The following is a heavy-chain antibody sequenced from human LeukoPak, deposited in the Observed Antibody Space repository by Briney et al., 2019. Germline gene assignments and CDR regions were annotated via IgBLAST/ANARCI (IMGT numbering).Heavy chain of an antibody. V-gene: IGHV1-2*02. CDR3: ARDTAMVTYWFDP. D-gene: IGHD5-18*01. CDR1: GYTFTGYY. J-gene: IGHJ5*02. CDR2: INPNSGGT. Sequence: ASVKVFCKASGYTFTGYYLHWVRQAPGQGLEWMGWINPNSGGTNYAQKFQGRVTMTRDTSISTAYMELSRLRSDDTAVYYCARDTAMVTYWFDPWGQGTLVTVSS.